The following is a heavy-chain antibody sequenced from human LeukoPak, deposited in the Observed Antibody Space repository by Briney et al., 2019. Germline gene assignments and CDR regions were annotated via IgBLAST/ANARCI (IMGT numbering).Heavy chain of an antibody. V-gene: IGHV4-34*01. CDR1: GGSFSGYY. D-gene: IGHD2/OR15-2a*01. CDR2: INHSGST. CDR3: ARGRVTLEY. J-gene: IGHJ4*02. Sequence: SEXLSLTCAVYGGSFSGYYWSWIRQPPGKGLEWIGEINHSGSTNYNPSLKSRVTISVDTSKNQFSLKLSSVTAAHTAVYYCARGRVTLEYWGQGTLVTVS.